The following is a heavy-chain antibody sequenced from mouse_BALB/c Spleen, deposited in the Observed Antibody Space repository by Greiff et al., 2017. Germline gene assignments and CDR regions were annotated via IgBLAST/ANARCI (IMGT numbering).Heavy chain of an antibody. CDR1: GFTFSNYG. J-gene: IGHJ4*01. CDR2: FSSGGTYT. Sequence: DVQLVESGGDLVKPGGSLKLSCAASGFTFSNYGMSWVRQTPDKRLEWVATFSSGGTYTYYPDSVKGRFTISRDNAKNILYLQMSSLKSEDTAMYYCARRGDGYDGGAMDYWGQGTSVTVSS. V-gene: IGHV5-6*01. CDR3: ARRGDGYDGGAMDY. D-gene: IGHD2-2*01.